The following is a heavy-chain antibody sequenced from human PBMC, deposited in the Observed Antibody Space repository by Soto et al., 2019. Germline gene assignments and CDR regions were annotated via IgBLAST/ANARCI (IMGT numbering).Heavy chain of an antibody. Sequence: SETLSLTCTVSGGSITSSSYYWGWIRQPPGKGLEWIGSIYYSGNTYYTPSLKSRVTISVDTSKNQFSLKLSSVTAADTAVYYCARAPRGNYGYPSYFDYWGQGTLVTVSS. V-gene: IGHV4-39*07. CDR3: ARAPRGNYGYPSYFDY. D-gene: IGHD3-10*01. J-gene: IGHJ4*02. CDR1: GGSITSSSYY. CDR2: IYYSGNT.